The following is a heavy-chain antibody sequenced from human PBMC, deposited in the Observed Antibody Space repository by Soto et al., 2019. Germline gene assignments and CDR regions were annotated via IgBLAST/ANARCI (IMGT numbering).Heavy chain of an antibody. J-gene: IGHJ4*02. CDR1: GFTFSSYD. CDR2: VSASGSIT. CDR3: AKGDCSGGRCYRGFEY. Sequence: GGSLRLSCAASGFTFSSYDMNWVRQAPGKGLEWVSGVSASGSITSYADSAKGRFTISRDNAKNTVFLQMTGLRAEDTAVYFCAKGDCSGGRCYRGFEYWGQGTLVTSPQ. V-gene: IGHV3-23*01. D-gene: IGHD2-15*01.